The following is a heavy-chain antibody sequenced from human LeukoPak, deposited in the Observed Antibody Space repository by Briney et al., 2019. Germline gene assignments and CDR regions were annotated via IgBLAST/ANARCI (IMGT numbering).Heavy chain of an antibody. CDR2: IYYSGST. J-gene: IGHJ4*02. V-gene: IGHV4-39*01. Sequence: SETLSLTCTVSGGSISSSSYYWGWIRQPPGKGLEWIGSIYYSGSTYYNPSLKSRVTISVDTSKNQFSLKLSSVTAADTAVYYCARLGYDSSGYYSHFDYWGQGTLVTVSS. D-gene: IGHD3-22*01. CDR1: GGSISSSSYY. CDR3: ARLGYDSSGYYSHFDY.